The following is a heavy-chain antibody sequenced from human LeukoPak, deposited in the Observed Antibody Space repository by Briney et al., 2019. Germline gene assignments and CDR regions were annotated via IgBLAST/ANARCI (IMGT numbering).Heavy chain of an antibody. Sequence: SETLSLTCTVSGGSISRSSYYWGWIRQPPGKGLEWIGSIYYSGSTYYNPSLKSRVTISVDTSKNQFSLKLSSVTAADTAVYYCARQPHRRNIVVVPAATNWFDPWGQGTLVTVSS. CDR1: GGSISRSSYY. V-gene: IGHV4-39*01. CDR2: IYYSGST. J-gene: IGHJ5*02. CDR3: ARQPHRRNIVVVPAATNWFDP. D-gene: IGHD2-2*01.